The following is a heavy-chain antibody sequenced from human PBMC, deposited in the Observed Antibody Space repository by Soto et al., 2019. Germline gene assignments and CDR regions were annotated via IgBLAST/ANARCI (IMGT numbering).Heavy chain of an antibody. CDR1: VGTFSSYA. CDR2: IIPIFGTA. CDR3: ALDAAGNYYYYGMDV. V-gene: IGHV1-69*13. D-gene: IGHD6-13*01. Sequence: GASVKVSCKASVGTFSSYAISCVRQAPGQGLEWMGGIIPIFGTANYAQKFQGRVTITADETTSTAYMELSSLRSEDTADYYCALDAAGNYYYYGMDVWGQGTTVTVSS. J-gene: IGHJ6*02.